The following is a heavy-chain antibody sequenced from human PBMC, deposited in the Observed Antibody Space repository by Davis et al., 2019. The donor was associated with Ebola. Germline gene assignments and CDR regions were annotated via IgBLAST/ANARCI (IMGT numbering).Heavy chain of an antibody. Sequence: SVKVSCKASGGTFSSYAISWVRQAPGQGLEWMGRIFPVLGIANYAQKFQGRVTITADKSTSTAYMQLSSLRSEDTAVYYCAKVYHGSSGYPAVWGQGTLVTVSS. CDR1: GGTFSSYA. CDR3: AKVYHGSSGYPAV. CDR2: IFPVLGIA. V-gene: IGHV1-69*04. J-gene: IGHJ4*02. D-gene: IGHD3-22*01.